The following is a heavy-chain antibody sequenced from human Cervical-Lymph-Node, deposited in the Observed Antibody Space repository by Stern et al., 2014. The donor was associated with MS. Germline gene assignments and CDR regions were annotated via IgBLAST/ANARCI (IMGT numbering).Heavy chain of an antibody. Sequence: VHLVESGGDFVKPGGSLRLSCAASGFTFSDYYMSWIRQAPGKGLEWVSYISSSGSPTYYADSVKGRFTISRDNARNSLYLQMNSLRDDDTAVYYCASWMQTSPTQDYHYYFGMDVWGQGTTVIVTS. V-gene: IGHV3-11*01. CDR3: ASWMQTSPTQDYHYYFGMDV. D-gene: IGHD5-18*01. CDR1: GFTFSDYY. CDR2: ISSSGSPT. J-gene: IGHJ6*02.